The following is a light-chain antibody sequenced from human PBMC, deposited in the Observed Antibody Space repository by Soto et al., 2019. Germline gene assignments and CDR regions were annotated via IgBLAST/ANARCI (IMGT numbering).Light chain of an antibody. CDR1: SSNIGSAYD. CDR3: QSYDSSLSGVV. Sequence: QAVVTQPPSVSGAPGQRVTISCTGSSSNIGSAYDVNWYQQLPGTAPKLLIYGNTNRPSGVPDRFSGSRSGTSASLAITGLQADDEADYYCQSYDSSLSGVVFGGGTKVTVL. V-gene: IGLV1-40*01. CDR2: GNT. J-gene: IGLJ2*01.